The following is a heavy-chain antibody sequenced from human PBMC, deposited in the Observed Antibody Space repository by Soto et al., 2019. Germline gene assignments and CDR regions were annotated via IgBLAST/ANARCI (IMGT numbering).Heavy chain of an antibody. CDR2: IYPGDSDT. V-gene: IGHV5-51*01. D-gene: IGHD6-19*01. J-gene: IGHJ5*02. CDR1: GYSFTSYW. Sequence: GESLKISCKGSGYSFTSYWIGWVRQMPGKGLEWMGIIYPGDSDTRYSPSFQGQVTISADKSISTAYLQWSSLKASDTAMYYCARHAIAVAGTSWFDPWGQGTLVTVS. CDR3: ARHAIAVAGTSWFDP.